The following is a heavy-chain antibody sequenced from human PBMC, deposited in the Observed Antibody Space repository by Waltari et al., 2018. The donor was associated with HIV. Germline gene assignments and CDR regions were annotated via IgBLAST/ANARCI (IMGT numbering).Heavy chain of an antibody. Sequence: QVQLQESGPGLVKPSATLSLTCAVSGGSITTYNWWTWVRQPPGKGLELIGEMYHSGSTNYNSSLKSRVTISIDKSKNQFSLNLRSVTAADTAVYYCARVVSGDSGSSWFDPWGQGTLVTVSS. CDR1: GGSITTYNW. D-gene: IGHD2-15*01. CDR3: ARVVSGDSGSSWFDP. CDR2: MYHSGST. J-gene: IGHJ5*02. V-gene: IGHV4-4*02.